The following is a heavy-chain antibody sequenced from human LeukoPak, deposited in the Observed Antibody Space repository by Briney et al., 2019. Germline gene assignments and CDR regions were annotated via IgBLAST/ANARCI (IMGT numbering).Heavy chain of an antibody. CDR1: GFTFSSYW. J-gene: IGHJ4*02. D-gene: IGHD3-10*01. V-gene: IGHV3-23*01. CDR3: ARARGTGPGAHFDY. CDR2: ISGSGGTT. Sequence: PGGSLRLSCAASGFTFSSYWMHWVRQAPGKGLEWVSAISGSGGTTYYTDSVKGRFTISRDNSKNTLYVQMNSLRAEDTAVYYCARARGTGPGAHFDYWGQGTLVIVSS.